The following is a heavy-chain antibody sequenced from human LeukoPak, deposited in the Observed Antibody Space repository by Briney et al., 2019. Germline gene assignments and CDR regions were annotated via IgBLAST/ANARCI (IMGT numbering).Heavy chain of an antibody. CDR1: GFSVSGTY. CDR3: ATDKVNYLDSSGYYPFDS. D-gene: IGHD3-22*01. V-gene: IGHV3-66*01. Sequence: GSLRLSCAASGFSVSGTYMSWVRQTPGRGLEWVLVIYRGGSSYSADSVRGRFIISRDDSKNTVYLQVNSLRADDTAVYYCATDKVNYLDSSGYYPFDSWGQGTLVTVSS. J-gene: IGHJ5*01. CDR2: IYRGGSS.